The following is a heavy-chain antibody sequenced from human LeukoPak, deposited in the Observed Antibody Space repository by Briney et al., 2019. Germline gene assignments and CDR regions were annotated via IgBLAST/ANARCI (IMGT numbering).Heavy chain of an antibody. CDR3: ARQVFGSGWYPNYFDY. J-gene: IGHJ4*02. Sequence: SETLSLTCTVSGGSISSSYWSWIRQPPGKGLEWIVYIYYSGSTNYNPSLKSRVTISVDTSKNQFSLKLSSVTAADTGVYYCARQVFGSGWYPNYFDYWGQGTLVTVSS. CDR2: IYYSGST. D-gene: IGHD6-19*01. CDR1: GGSISSSY. V-gene: IGHV4-59*08.